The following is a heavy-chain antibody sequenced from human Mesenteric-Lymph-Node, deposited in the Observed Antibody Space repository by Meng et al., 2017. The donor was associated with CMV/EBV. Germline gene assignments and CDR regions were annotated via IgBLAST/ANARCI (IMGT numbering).Heavy chain of an antibody. J-gene: IGHJ6*02. D-gene: IGHD2-2*01. CDR1: GFTFSNYA. CDR3: AKGVVPAARGYYYYGMDV. CDR2: IRGSGGSK. V-gene: IGHV3-23*01. Sequence: GESLKISCAASGFTFSNYAMSWVRQAPGKGLEWVSSIRGSGGSKYYADSVKGRFTISRDNSKNTLYLQMNSLRAEDTAVYYCAKGVVPAARGYYYYGMDVWGQGTTVTVSS.